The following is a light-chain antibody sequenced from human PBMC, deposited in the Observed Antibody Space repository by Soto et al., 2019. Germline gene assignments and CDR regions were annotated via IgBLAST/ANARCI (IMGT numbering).Light chain of an antibody. CDR3: QKYGSAFT. CDR2: AAS. CDR1: QSVSSNY. V-gene: IGKV3-20*01. J-gene: IGKJ3*01. Sequence: EIVLTQSTGTLSLSPGERATLSCRASQSVSSNYLAWYQHKPGQGPRLLIYAASSRATGIPDRFSGSGSGTDFTLTISRLEPEDFALYYCQKYGSAFTFGPGTKVDIK.